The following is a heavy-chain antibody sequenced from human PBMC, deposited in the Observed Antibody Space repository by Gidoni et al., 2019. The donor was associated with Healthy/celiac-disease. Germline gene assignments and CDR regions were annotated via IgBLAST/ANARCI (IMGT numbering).Heavy chain of an antibody. CDR1: GYTFTSYY. CDR2: INPSGGST. Sequence: QVQLVQSGAEVKKPGASVKVSCKASGYTFTSYYMHWVRQAPGQGLEWMGIINPSGGSTSYAQKFQGRVTMTRDTSTSTVYMELSSLRSEDTAVYYCAREQYCSGGSCYSASYILDPWGQGTLVTVSS. J-gene: IGHJ5*02. D-gene: IGHD2-15*01. V-gene: IGHV1-46*01. CDR3: AREQYCSGGSCYSASYILDP.